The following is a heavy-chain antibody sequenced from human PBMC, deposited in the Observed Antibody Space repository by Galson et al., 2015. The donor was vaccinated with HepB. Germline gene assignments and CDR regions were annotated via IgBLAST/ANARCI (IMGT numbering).Heavy chain of an antibody. V-gene: IGHV3-23*01. Sequence: SLRLSCAASGFTFSSYAMSWVRQAPGKGLEWVSAISGSGGSTYYADSVKGRFTISRDNSKNTLYLQMNSLRAEDTAVYYCAKHQAIVSSLAVAGWGQGTLVTVSS. CDR1: GFTFSSYA. D-gene: IGHD6-19*01. CDR3: AKHQAIVSSLAVAG. J-gene: IGHJ4*02. CDR2: ISGSGGST.